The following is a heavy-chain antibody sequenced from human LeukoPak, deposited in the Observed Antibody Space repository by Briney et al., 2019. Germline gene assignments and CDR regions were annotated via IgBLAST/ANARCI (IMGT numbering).Heavy chain of an antibody. CDR3: ARDETKRGYSYGTSPFNH. Sequence: GGSLRLSCAASGFTFSTYALHWVRQAPGKGLERVALISNDGDNQYYADSVKGRFTISRDNSKNTVYLQMNSLRVEDTAVYFCARDETKRGYSYGTSPFNHWGQGTLVTVSS. CDR1: GFTFSTYA. D-gene: IGHD5-18*01. V-gene: IGHV3-30*04. CDR2: ISNDGDNQ. J-gene: IGHJ4*02.